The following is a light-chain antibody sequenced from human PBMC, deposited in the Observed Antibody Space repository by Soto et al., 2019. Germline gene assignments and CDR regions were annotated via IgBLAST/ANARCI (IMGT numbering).Light chain of an antibody. J-gene: IGLJ2*01. Sequence: QSALTQPASVSGSPGQSITISCTGTSSDVGSYNYVSWYQQHPGKAPKLMIYGVSNRPSGVSFRFSGSKSGNTASLTISGLQAEDEADYYCTSYTGSSTHVVFGGGTKLTVL. CDR1: SSDVGSYNY. V-gene: IGLV2-14*03. CDR2: GVS. CDR3: TSYTGSSTHVV.